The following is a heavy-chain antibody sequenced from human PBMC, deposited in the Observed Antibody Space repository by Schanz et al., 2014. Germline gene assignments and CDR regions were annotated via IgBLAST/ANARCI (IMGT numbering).Heavy chain of an antibody. Sequence: QVQLVQSGAEVKKPGASVKVSCKASGYTFVSYSMHWVRQAPGQGLEWMGIINPSGGGTSYALRFQDRVIMSTDRSSSTAYLELRSLTSDDSAIYYCARHRFGVFYYGLDVWGQGTTILVSS. V-gene: IGHV1-46*01. D-gene: IGHD3-10*01. J-gene: IGHJ6*02. CDR2: INPSGGGT. CDR1: GYTFVSYS. CDR3: ARHRFGVFYYGLDV.